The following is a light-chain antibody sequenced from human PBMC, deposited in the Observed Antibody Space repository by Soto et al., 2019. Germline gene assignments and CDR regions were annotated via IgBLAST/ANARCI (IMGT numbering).Light chain of an antibody. V-gene: IGKV3-20*01. CDR3: QQYGSSPLFT. J-gene: IGKJ3*01. CDR2: GAS. CDR1: QSVSSSY. Sequence: EIVLTHSPGTLSLSPGERATLSCRASQSVSSSYLAWYQQKPGQAPRLLIYGASSRATGIPDRFSGSGPGTDFTLTISRLEPEDFAVYYCQQYGSSPLFTFGPGTKVDIK.